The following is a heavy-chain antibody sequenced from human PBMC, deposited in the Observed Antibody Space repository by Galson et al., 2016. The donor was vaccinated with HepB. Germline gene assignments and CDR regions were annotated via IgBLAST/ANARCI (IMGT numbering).Heavy chain of an antibody. D-gene: IGHD3-22*01. CDR1: GFTFSDNY. CDR3: ATGPPSYYYDSSGYYSG. Sequence: CAASGFTFSDNYMSWIRQAPGKGLAWLSYITSTGSYTNYAGSVKGRFTVSRDNAKNSLYLQMNSLRAEDTAVYYCATGPPSYYYDSSGYYSGWGQGTLVTVSS. J-gene: IGHJ4*02. CDR2: ITSTGSYT. V-gene: IGHV3-11*06.